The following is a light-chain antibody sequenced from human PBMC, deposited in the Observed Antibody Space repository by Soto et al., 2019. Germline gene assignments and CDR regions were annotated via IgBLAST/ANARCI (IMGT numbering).Light chain of an antibody. Sequence: ELVLTQSPGTLSLSPGERATLSCRASQSFSSSYLAWYQQKPGQPPRLLIYGPSSRATGIPDRFSGSGSGTDFSLTISRLEPEEFAVYYCQQYGSSAFTFGPGTKVDIK. J-gene: IGKJ3*01. CDR3: QQYGSSAFT. V-gene: IGKV3-20*01. CDR2: GPS. CDR1: QSFSSSY.